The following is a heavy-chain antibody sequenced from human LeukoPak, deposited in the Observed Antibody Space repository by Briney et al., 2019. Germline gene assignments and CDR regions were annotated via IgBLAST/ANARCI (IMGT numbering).Heavy chain of an antibody. J-gene: IGHJ4*02. Sequence: ASVKVSCKASGYTFTSYYMHWVRHAPRQGVEWMGIINPSGGSTSYAQKFQGRVTMTRDTSTSTVYMELSSLSSEDTAVYYCARDFGNTYYYDSSGLDYWGQGTLVTVSS. CDR2: INPSGGST. CDR1: GYTFTSYY. V-gene: IGHV1-46*01. CDR3: ARDFGNTYYYDSSGLDY. D-gene: IGHD3-22*01.